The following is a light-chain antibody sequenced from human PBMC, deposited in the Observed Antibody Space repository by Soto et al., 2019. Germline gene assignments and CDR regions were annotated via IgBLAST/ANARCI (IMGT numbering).Light chain of an antibody. V-gene: IGLV6-57*01. CDR3: QSYDGTIQV. J-gene: IGLJ3*02. Sequence: NFMLTQPHPVSASPGKMVTISCTRSSGNIASNFVQWFQQRPGSSPTTVIYEDKQRPSEVPDRFSGSIDSSSNSASLTISGLQTGDEADYYCQSYDGTIQVFGGGTKLTVL. CDR2: EDK. CDR1: SGNIASNF.